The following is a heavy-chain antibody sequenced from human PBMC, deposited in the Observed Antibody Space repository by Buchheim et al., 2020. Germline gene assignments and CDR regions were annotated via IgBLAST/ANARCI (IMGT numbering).Heavy chain of an antibody. CDR2: ISSSSGTI. D-gene: IGHD3-22*01. J-gene: IGHJ4*02. Sequence: EVQLVESGGGLVQPGGSLRLSCAASGFTFSDYTMNWVRQAPGKGLEWVSYISSSSGTIYYADSVKGRFTISRDNSKNTLYLQMNSLRAEDTAVYYCAKDSLESYYDSSGHGWGQGTL. CDR3: AKDSLESYYDSSGHG. V-gene: IGHV3-48*01. CDR1: GFTFSDYT.